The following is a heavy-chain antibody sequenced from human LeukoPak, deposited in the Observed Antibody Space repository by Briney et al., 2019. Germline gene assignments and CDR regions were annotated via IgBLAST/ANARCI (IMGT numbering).Heavy chain of an antibody. D-gene: IGHD2-8*01. CDR1: GGSISSYY. V-gene: IGHV4-59*06. Sequence: SETLSLTCTVSGGSISSYYWSWIRQHPGKGLEWIGYIYYSGSTYYNPSLKSRVTISVDTSKNQFSLKLSSVTAADTAVYYCARDPIDCTNGVCPDYYYYGMDVWGQGTTVTVSS. CDR2: IYYSGST. CDR3: ARDPIDCTNGVCPDYYYYGMDV. J-gene: IGHJ6*02.